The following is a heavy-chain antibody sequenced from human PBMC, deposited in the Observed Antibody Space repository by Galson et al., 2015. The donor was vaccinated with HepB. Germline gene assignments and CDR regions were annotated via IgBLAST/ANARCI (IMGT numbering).Heavy chain of an antibody. J-gene: IGHJ4*02. Sequence: SLRLSCAASGFTFSNYSMHWVRQAPGKGLEWVAGISYDGSNKYYDDSVKGRFTISRDNSKNTLYLQMNSMRAKDMAVSSCARDATMAAATVDYWGQSSLVTVAS. CDR1: GFTFSNYS. CDR3: ARDATMAAATVDY. CDR2: ISYDGSNK. V-gene: IGHV3-30*04. D-gene: IGHD6-13*01.